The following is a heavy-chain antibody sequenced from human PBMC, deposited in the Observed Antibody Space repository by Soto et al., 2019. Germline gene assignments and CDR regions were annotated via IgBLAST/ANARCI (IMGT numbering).Heavy chain of an antibody. Sequence: PSETLSLTCTVTGGSINSGSYYWSWILHHPGKGLEWIGNINYSGSTYYNPSLKSRVIMSVDASQNQFFLKLTSVTAADTAVYYCARDRLMGQYFGSWGQGTLVTVSS. D-gene: IGHD3-10*01. CDR1: GGSINSGSYY. CDR2: INYSGST. CDR3: ARDRLMGQYFGS. V-gene: IGHV4-31*03. J-gene: IGHJ4*02.